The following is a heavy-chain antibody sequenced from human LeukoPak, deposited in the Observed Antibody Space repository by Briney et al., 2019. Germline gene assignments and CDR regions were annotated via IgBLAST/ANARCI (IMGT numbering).Heavy chain of an antibody. CDR3: AKVVGATTRGYFDY. CDR2: ISGSGGST. V-gene: IGHV3-23*01. J-gene: IGHJ4*02. D-gene: IGHD1-26*01. CDR1: GFTFSSYA. Sequence: GGSLRLSCAASGFTFSSYAMSWVRHAPGKGLEWVSTISGSGGSTYYAASVKGRFTISRDNSKNTLYLQMNSLRAEDTAVYYCAKVVGATTRGYFDYWGQGTLVTVSS.